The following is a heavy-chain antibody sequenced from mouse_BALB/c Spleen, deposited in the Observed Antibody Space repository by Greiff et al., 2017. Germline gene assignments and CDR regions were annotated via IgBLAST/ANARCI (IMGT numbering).Heavy chain of an antibody. D-gene: IGHD4-1*01. Sequence: DVMLVESGGGLVQPGGSMKLSCVASGFTFSNYWMNWVRQSPEKGLEWVAEIRLKSNNYATHYAESVKGRFTISRDDSKSSVYLQMNNLRAEDTGIYYCTRLNWDDGWFAYWGQGTLVTVSA. CDR3: TRLNWDDGWFAY. CDR2: IRLKSNNYAT. J-gene: IGHJ3*01. CDR1: GFTFSNYW. V-gene: IGHV6-6*02.